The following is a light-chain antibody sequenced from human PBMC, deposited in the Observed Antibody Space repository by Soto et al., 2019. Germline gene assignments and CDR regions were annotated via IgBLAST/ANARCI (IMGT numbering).Light chain of an antibody. CDR1: SSDIGDYNY. CDR2: DVS. J-gene: IGLJ2*01. V-gene: IGLV2-14*03. Sequence: QSALTQPASVSGSPGQSITISCTGTSSDIGDYNYVSWYQQHPGKAPKLMVYDVSNRPSGISNRFSGSKSGNTASLTISGLQAEDEADYYCSSFTSSITVVFGGGTKVTVL. CDR3: SSFTSSITVV.